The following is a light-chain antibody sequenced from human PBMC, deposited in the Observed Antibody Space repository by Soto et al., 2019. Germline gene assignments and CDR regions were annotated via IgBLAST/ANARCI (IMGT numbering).Light chain of an antibody. CDR1: SGSIASNY. CDR3: QSYDSSSLV. Sequence: NFMLTQPHSVSESPRKTVTISCTRSSGSIASNYVQWYQQRPGSAPTTVIYEDNQRPSGVPDRFSGSFDSSSNSASLTISGLNTEDEADYYCQSYDSSSLVFGGGTKLTVL. V-gene: IGLV6-57*04. J-gene: IGLJ2*01. CDR2: EDN.